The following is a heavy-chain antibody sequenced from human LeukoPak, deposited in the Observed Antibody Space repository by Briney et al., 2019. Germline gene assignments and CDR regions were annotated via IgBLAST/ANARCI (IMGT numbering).Heavy chain of an antibody. Sequence: ASVKVSCKTSGYTFTSYGITWVRQAPGQGLEWMGWISGYNGNTKYAQKFQGRVTMSTDTSTSTAYMELRSLRSDDTAVYYCARDHSLWELLHYFDYWGQGTLVTVSS. CDR3: ARDHSLWELLHYFDY. J-gene: IGHJ4*02. CDR1: GYTFTSYG. CDR2: ISGYNGNT. D-gene: IGHD1-26*01. V-gene: IGHV1-18*01.